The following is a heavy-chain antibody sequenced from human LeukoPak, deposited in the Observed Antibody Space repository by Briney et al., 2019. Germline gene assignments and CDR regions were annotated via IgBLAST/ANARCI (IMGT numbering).Heavy chain of an antibody. Sequence: PGGSLRLSCAASGFTVSSNYMSWVRQAPGKGLEWVSVIYSGGSTYYADSVKGRFTISRDNSKNTLYLQMNSLRAEDTAVYYCATADHSSGWYYDYWGQGTLVTVSS. J-gene: IGHJ4*02. CDR3: ATADHSSGWYYDY. V-gene: IGHV3-53*01. D-gene: IGHD6-19*01. CDR2: IYSGGST. CDR1: GFTVSSNY.